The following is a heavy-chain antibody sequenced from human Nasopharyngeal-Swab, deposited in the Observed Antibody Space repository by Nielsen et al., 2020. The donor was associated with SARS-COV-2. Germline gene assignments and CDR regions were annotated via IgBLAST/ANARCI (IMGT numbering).Heavy chain of an antibody. Sequence: GASLQISCAASGFTFSPFWMTWVRQAPGKGLEWVATIQTDGTEQYSVDSVKGRFTISRDNGKNSLYLQMNSLRVEDTAVYYCARENHGVFDNWGQGTPVTVSS. J-gene: IGHJ4*02. CDR1: GFTFSPFW. V-gene: IGHV3-7*01. CDR3: ARENHGVFDN. CDR2: IQTDGTEQ.